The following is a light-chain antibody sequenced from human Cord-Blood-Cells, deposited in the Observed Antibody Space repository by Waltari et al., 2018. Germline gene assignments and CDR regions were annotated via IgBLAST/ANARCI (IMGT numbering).Light chain of an antibody. Sequence: QSALTQPASVSGSPGQSITISCTGTSSDVGSYNLVSWYQQHPGKAPKLMVYEVSKRPSGVSNRFSGSKAGNTASLTSSGLQAEDEADYYCCSDAGSSTVFGTGTKVTVL. CDR3: CSDAGSSTV. CDR1: SSDVGSYNL. V-gene: IGLV2-23*02. J-gene: IGLJ1*01. CDR2: EVS.